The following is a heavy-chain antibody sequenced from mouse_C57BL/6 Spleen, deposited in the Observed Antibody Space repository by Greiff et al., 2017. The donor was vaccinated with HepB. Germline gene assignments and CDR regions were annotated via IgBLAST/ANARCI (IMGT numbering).Heavy chain of an antibody. Sequence: VQLKESGGGLVQPGGSLSLSCAASGFTFTDYYMSWVRQPPGKALEWLGFIRNKANGYTTEYSASVKGRFTISRDNSQSILYLQMNALRAEYSATYYCARSYYSNRDWFAYWGQGTLVTVSA. D-gene: IGHD2-5*01. J-gene: IGHJ3*01. CDR1: GFTFTDYY. CDR3: ARSYYSNRDWFAY. V-gene: IGHV7-3*01. CDR2: IRNKANGYTT.